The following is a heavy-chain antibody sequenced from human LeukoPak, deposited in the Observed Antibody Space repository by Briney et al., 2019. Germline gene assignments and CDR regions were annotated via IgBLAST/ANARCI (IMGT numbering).Heavy chain of an antibody. V-gene: IGHV3-48*01. CDR2: ISSSSSTI. Sequence: GGSLRLSCAASGFTFSSYGMHWVRQAPGKGLEWVSYISSSSSTIYYADSVKGRFTISRDNAKNSLYLQMNSLRAEDTAVYYCARDPRRFLEWLLDFDYWGQGTLVTVSS. J-gene: IGHJ4*02. CDR3: ARDPRRFLEWLLDFDY. CDR1: GFTFSSYG. D-gene: IGHD3-3*01.